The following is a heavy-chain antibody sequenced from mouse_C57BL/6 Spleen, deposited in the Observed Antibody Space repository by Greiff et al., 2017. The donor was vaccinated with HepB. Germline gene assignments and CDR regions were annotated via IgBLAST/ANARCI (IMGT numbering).Heavy chain of an antibody. J-gene: IGHJ2*01. CDR1: GYTFTSYW. V-gene: IGHV1-55*01. CDR3: ASGSSYPYYFDY. D-gene: IGHD1-1*01. Sequence: QVQLQQPGAELVKPGASVKMSCKASGYTFTSYWITWVKQRPGQGLEWIGDIYPGSGSTNYNEKFKSKATLTVDTSSSTAYMQLSSLTSEDSAVYYCASGSSYPYYFDYWGQGTTLTVSS. CDR2: IYPGSGST.